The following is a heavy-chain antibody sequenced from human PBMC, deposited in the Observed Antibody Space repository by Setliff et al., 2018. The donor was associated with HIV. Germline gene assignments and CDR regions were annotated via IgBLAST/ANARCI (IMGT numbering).Heavy chain of an antibody. V-gene: IGHV1-2*02. CDR2: INPNSGGT. J-gene: IGHJ3*02. CDR3: ARDYLHVFDI. Sequence: ASVKVSCKASGYGFTDYYIHWVRQAPGQGLEWMGWINPNSGGTNYAQKFQGRVTMTRDTSINTVYMELSSLKSDDTAVYYCARDYLHVFDIWGQGTMVTVSS. CDR1: GYGFTDYY.